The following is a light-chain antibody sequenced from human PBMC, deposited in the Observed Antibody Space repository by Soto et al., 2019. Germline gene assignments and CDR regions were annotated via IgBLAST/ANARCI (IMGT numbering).Light chain of an antibody. V-gene: IGLV2-23*01. CDR2: EGS. CDR1: SSDVGSYNL. CDR3: CSYADSSPRV. Sequence: QSALTQPASVSGSPGQSITISCTGTSSDVGSYNLVSWYQQHPGKAPKLMIYEGSKRPSGVSNRFSGSKSGNTASLTISGLQAEDEADYYCCSYADSSPRVFGGGTKLTVL. J-gene: IGLJ2*01.